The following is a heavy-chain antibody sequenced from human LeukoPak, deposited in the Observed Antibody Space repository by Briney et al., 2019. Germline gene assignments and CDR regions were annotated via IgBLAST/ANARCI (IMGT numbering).Heavy chain of an antibody. CDR3: ARLDDSSGYYYDGAFDI. CDR1: GGSISSYY. V-gene: IGHV4-59*08. CDR2: IYYSGST. D-gene: IGHD3-22*01. Sequence: SETLSLTCTVSGGSISSYYWSWIRQPPGKGLEWIGYIYYSGSTNYNPSLKSRVTTSVDTSKNQFSLKLSSVTAADTAVYYCARLDDSSGYYYDGAFDIWGQGTMVTVSS. J-gene: IGHJ3*02.